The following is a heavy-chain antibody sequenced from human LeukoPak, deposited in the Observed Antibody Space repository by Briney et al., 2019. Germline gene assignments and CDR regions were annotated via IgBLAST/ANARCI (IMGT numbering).Heavy chain of an antibody. CDR3: VGYYDSSGQSYYFDY. CDR2: INHSGNT. V-gene: IGHV4-34*01. D-gene: IGHD3-22*01. Sequence: SETLSLTCAVYGGSFSGYYWSWIRQPPGKGLEWIGEINHSGNTNYNPSLKSRVTISVDTSKNQFSLQLSSVTAADTAVYYCVGYYDSSGQSYYFDYWGQGTLVTVSS. J-gene: IGHJ4*02. CDR1: GGSFSGYY.